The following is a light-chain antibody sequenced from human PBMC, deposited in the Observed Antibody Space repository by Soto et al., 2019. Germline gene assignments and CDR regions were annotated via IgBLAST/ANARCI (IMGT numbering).Light chain of an antibody. V-gene: IGLV1-44*01. CDR2: STN. J-gene: IGLJ1*01. Sequence: QSVLPQPPSASGTPGQRVTISCSGSSSNIGGHPVNWYQQLPGTAPKLLISSTNQRPSGVPDRFSGSKSGTSASLAISGLQSEDEADYYCAAWDDSLNVDVFGSGTKLTVL. CDR1: SSNIGGHP. CDR3: AAWDDSLNVDV.